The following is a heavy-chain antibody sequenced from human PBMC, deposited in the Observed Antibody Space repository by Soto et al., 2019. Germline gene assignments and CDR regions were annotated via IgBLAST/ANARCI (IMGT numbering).Heavy chain of an antibody. J-gene: IGHJ6*02. CDR3: ARVHPPYYYHGMDV. Sequence: SSVKVSCKASGHTFTCHHMPWVRQAPGQGLEWMGGIIPIFGTANYAQKFQGRVTITADESTSTAYMELSSLRSEDTAVYYCARVHPPYYYHGMDVWGQGTTLTVSS. CDR1: GHTFTCHH. V-gene: IGHV1-69*13. CDR2: IIPIFGTA.